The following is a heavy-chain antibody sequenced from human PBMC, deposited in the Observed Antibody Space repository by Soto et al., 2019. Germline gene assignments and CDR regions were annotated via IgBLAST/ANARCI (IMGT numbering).Heavy chain of an antibody. CDR3: ARTYCTSDSCYTTHRSSFRSYFDI. J-gene: IGHJ4*02. V-gene: IGHV4-39*02. CDR1: GASISTNNYF. D-gene: IGHD2-2*02. CDR2: IYVGGNT. Sequence: PSETLSLTCSVSGASISTNNYFWAWSRQPPGGGLGWVGRIYVGGNTYYNPSLRSRVTFSQDASEKHFSLTLTSVTAADTAMYSCARTYCTSDSCYTTHRSSFRSYFDIWGQGIKVTVSS.